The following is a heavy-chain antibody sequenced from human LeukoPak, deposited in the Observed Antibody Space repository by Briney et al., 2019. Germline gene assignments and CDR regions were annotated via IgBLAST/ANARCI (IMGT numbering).Heavy chain of an antibody. CDR2: IYYSGST. Sequence: SETLSLTCTVSGGSISSYYWSWIRQPPGKGLEWIGYIYYSGSTNYNPSLKSRVTISVDTSKNQFSLKLSSVTAADTAVYYCATLGYCSAGSCWGQGTMVTVSS. V-gene: IGHV4-59*08. D-gene: IGHD2-15*01. J-gene: IGHJ3*01. CDR3: ATLGYCSAGSC. CDR1: GGSISSYY.